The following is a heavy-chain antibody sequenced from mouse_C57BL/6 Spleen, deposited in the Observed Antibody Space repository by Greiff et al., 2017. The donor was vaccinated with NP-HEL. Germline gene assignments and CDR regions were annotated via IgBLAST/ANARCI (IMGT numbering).Heavy chain of an antibody. CDR3: AIPLYGKDWYFDV. V-gene: IGHV1-76*01. CDR2: IYPGSGNT. J-gene: IGHJ1*03. Sequence: QVQLQQSGAELVRPGASVKLSCKASGYTFTDYYINWVKQRPGQGLEWIARIYPGSGNTYYNEKFKGKATLTAEKSSSTAYMQLSSLTSEDSAVYFCAIPLYGKDWYFDVWGTGTTVTVSS. D-gene: IGHD2-1*01. CDR1: GYTFTDYY.